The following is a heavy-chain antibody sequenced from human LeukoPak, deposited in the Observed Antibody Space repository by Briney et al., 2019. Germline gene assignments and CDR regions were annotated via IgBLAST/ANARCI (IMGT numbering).Heavy chain of an antibody. CDR3: ARGKRDLDILNL. D-gene: IGHD3-9*01. CDR2: IYTSGST. CDR1: GGSISSGSYY. V-gene: IGHV4-61*02. J-gene: IGHJ5*02. Sequence: PSETLSLTCTVSGGSISSGSYYWSWIRQPAGKGLEWIGRIYTSGSTNYSPSLKSRVTISVDTSKNQFSLKLSSVTAADTAVYYCARGKRDLDILNLWGQGTLVTVSS.